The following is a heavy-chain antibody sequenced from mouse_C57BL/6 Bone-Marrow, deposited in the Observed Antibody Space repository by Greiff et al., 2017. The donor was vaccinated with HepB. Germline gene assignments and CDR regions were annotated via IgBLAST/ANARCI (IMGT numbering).Heavy chain of an antibody. Sequence: VQLQQSGPELVKPGASVKMSCKASGYTFTDYNMHWVKQSHGKSLEWIGYINPNNGGTSYNQKFKGKATLTVNKSSSTAYMELRSLTSEDSAVYYCARGGPFITTGQDYFDYWGQGTTLTVSS. CDR1: GYTFTDYN. J-gene: IGHJ2*01. CDR2: INPNNGGT. CDR3: ARGGPFITTGQDYFDY. V-gene: IGHV1-22*01. D-gene: IGHD1-1*01.